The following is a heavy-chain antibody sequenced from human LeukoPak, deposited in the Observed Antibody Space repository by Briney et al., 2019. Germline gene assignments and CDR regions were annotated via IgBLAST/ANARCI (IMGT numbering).Heavy chain of an antibody. CDR3: AKEAVAGPYYYYGMDV. Sequence: GGSLRLSCAASGFTFSDYYMSWIRQAPGKGLEWISYISSGSGTIYNADSVKGRFTISRDNSKNSLYLQMNSLRAEDTALYYCAKEAVAGPYYYYGMDVWGQGTTVTVSS. V-gene: IGHV3-11*01. D-gene: IGHD6-19*01. CDR1: GFTFSDYY. J-gene: IGHJ6*02. CDR2: ISSGSGTI.